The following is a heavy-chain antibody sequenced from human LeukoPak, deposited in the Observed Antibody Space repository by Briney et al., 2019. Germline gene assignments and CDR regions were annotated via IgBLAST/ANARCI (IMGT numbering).Heavy chain of an antibody. J-gene: IGHJ5*02. CDR1: GFTFSSYG. CDR3: AKGDYDYGGFDP. D-gene: IGHD3-3*01. CDR2: IWYDGSNK. V-gene: IGHV3-33*06. Sequence: GGSLRLSCAASGFTFSSYGMHWVRQAPGKGQEWVAVIWYDGSNKYYADSVKGRFTISRDNSKNTLYLQMSGLRAEDTAVYYCAKGDYDYGGFDPWGQGTLVTVSS.